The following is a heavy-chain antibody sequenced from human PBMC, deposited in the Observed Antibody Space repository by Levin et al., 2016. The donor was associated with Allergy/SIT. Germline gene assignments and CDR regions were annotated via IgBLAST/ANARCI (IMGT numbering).Heavy chain of an antibody. V-gene: IGHV3-66*01. CDR3: ARVLGGYCSRTSCYRWFDP. J-gene: IGHJ5*02. CDR2: IYSDGST. CDR1: GITVSSHY. D-gene: IGHD2-2*01. Sequence: GESLKISCATSGITVSSHYITWVRQPPGKGLEWVSVIYSDGSTYYADSVKGRFTISRDKSKENVYLQMNSLRADDTAVYYCARVLGGYCSRTSCYRWFDPWGQGTLVSVSS.